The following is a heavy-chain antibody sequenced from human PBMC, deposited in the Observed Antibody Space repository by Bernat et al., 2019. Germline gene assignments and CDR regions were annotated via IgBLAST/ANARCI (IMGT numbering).Heavy chain of an antibody. CDR2: ISGSGTTT. CDR3: VKVSAFWGYEDYFDN. Sequence: EVQVLESGGGLVQPGGSLRLSCAASGFTFNSYAMNWVRQAPGKGLEWVSGISGSGTTTFYADSVKGRFTISRDNSKNSLFLQMNSLRAEDTAVYYCVKVSAFWGYEDYFDNWGQGTLVTVSS. CDR1: GFTFNSYA. D-gene: IGHD3-16*01. V-gene: IGHV3-23*01. J-gene: IGHJ4*02.